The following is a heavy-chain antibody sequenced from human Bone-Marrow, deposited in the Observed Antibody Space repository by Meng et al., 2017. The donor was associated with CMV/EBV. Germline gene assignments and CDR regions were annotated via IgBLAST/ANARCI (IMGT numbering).Heavy chain of an antibody. V-gene: IGHV3-74*01. Sequence: GESLKISCAASGFTFSSYWMHWVRQAPGKGLVWVSRINSDGSSTSYADSVKGRFTISRDNAKNTLYLQMNSLRAEDTAVYYCAKMPRSLGAATHLAYWGQGQRVTGAS. CDR1: GFTFSSYW. CDR3: AKMPRSLGAATHLAY. CDR2: INSDGSST. J-gene: IGHJ4*02. D-gene: IGHD1-26*01.